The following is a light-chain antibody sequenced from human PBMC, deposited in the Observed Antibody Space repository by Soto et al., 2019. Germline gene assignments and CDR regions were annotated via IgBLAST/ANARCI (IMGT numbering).Light chain of an antibody. Sequence: QSVLTQPASVSGSPGQSITISCAGTSSDVGTYNYVSWYQQLPGKAPKLILYDVSIRPSGVSNRFSGSKSANTASLTISGLQAEDEGFYYCSSYTDSTVVVFGGGTKLTVL. V-gene: IGLV2-14*01. CDR1: SSDVGTYNY. J-gene: IGLJ3*02. CDR2: DVS. CDR3: SSYTDSTVVV.